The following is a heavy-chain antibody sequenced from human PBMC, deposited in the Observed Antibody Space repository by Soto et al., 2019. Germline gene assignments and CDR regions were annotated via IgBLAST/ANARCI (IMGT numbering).Heavy chain of an antibody. Sequence: QVQLVESGGGVVQPGRSLRLSCAASGFSFSSYGMQWVRQAPGKGLEWVAVISYDGSNKYYADSVKDRFTISRDNSKKTLYLQMNSLRADDTAVYYGVAGQCFFDYCGQGTLVTVSS. CDR3: VAGQCFFDY. CDR2: ISYDGSNK. V-gene: IGHV3-30*03. D-gene: IGHD6-19*01. CDR1: GFSFSSYG. J-gene: IGHJ4*02.